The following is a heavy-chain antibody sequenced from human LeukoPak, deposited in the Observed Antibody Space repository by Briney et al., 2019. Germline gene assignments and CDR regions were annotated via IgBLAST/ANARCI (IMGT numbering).Heavy chain of an antibody. CDR2: FYYGGTT. V-gene: IGHV4-59*01. J-gene: IGHJ5*02. D-gene: IGHD3-9*01. Sequence: SETLSLTCTVSNVPINNYYWSWIRQSPGKGLEWIGYFYYGGTTHYNPSLTSRDIISGDTSKSQISLKLKSVTPGDTAVYYCARGVRGYVGLFDPWGQGTLVSVSS. CDR3: ARGVRGYVGLFDP. CDR1: NVPINNYY.